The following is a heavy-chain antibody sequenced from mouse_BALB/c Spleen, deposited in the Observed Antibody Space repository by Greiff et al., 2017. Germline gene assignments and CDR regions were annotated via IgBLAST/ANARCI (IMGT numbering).Heavy chain of an antibody. V-gene: IGHV1S22*01. CDR1: GYTFTSYW. D-gene: IGHD2-12*01. J-gene: IGHJ4*01. CDR2: IYPGSGST. CDR3: TRSLLGAMDY. Sequence: LQHPGSELVRPGASVKLSCKASGYTFTSYWMHWVKQRPGQGLEWIGNIYPGSGSTNYDEKFKSKATLTVDTSSSTAYMQLSSLTSEDSAVYYCTRSLLGAMDYWGQGTSVTVSS.